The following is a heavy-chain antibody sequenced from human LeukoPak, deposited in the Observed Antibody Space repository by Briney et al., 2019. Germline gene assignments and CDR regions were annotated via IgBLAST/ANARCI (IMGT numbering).Heavy chain of an antibody. CDR2: IYYSGST. CDR1: GGSISSGNYY. V-gene: IGHV4-30-4*08. Sequence: SETLSLTCTVSGGSISSGNYYWSWIRQPPGKGLEWIMYIYYSGSTYYNPSLKSRVTISVDTSKNQFSLKLSSVTAADTAVYYCARGGYSYGTGIDYWGQGTLVTVSS. CDR3: ARGGYSYGTGIDY. J-gene: IGHJ4*02. D-gene: IGHD5-18*01.